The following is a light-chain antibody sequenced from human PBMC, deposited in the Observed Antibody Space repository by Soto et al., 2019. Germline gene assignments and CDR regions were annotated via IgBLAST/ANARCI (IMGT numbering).Light chain of an antibody. CDR1: QSVSSN. J-gene: IGKJ1*01. V-gene: IGKV3-15*01. CDR3: QQYNNWPRT. Sequence: EIVMTQSPATLSVSPGERATLSCRASQSVSSNLAWYQQKPGQAPRLLIYGASTRSIGIPARFSGSGSGTEFTLTISSLQSEDFAVYYCQQYNNWPRTFGQGTKVEIK. CDR2: GAS.